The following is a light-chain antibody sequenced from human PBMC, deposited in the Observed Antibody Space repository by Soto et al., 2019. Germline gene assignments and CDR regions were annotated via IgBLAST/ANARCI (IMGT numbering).Light chain of an antibody. CDR1: SGSIANNY. CDR3: QSYDSDFVV. V-gene: IGLV6-57*04. CDR2: ENN. J-gene: IGLJ2*01. Sequence: NFMLPQPHSVSESPGKTLSISCTRSSGSIANNYVQWYQQRPGSAPTTVIYENNQRLSGVPDRVSGSTDGSSNSASLTISVLQTEDEADYYCQSYDSDFVVFGGGTKLTVL.